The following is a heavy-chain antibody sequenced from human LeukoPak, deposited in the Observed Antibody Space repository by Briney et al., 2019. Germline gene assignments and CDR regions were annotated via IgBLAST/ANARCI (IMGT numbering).Heavy chain of an antibody. CDR2: ISSTSGYI. V-gene: IGHV3-21*01. J-gene: IGHJ4*02. Sequence: RGSLRLSCAASGFTFSSYSMNWVRQAPGKGLEWVSSISSTSGYIYYADSVKGRFTISRDNAKSSLYLLMNSLRAEDTAVYFCARSVPAVTGKYYFDYWGQGTLVTVSS. CDR3: ARSVPAVTGKYYFDY. CDR1: GFTFSSYS. D-gene: IGHD6-19*01.